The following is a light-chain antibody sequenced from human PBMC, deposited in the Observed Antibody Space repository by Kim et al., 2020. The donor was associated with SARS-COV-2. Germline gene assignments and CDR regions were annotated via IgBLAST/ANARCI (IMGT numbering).Light chain of an antibody. J-gene: IGKJ4*01. Sequence: SASVGYRVTIAGRASQGICTYLAWYQQNPGKAPKPLISAASTLQSGVPSRFSGSVSGTEFTLTISSLQPEDFTTYYCQQLNSYPLTFGGGTKLEI. CDR2: AAS. V-gene: IGKV1-9*01. CDR3: QQLNSYPLT. CDR1: QGICTY.